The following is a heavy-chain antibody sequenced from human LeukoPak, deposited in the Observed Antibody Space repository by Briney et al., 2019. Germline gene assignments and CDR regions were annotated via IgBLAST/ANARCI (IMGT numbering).Heavy chain of an antibody. CDR2: IYHSGST. V-gene: IGHV4-4*02. CDR3: ARVTPSVPFDY. Sequence: SETLSLTCAVSGGSISSSNWWSWVRQPPGKGLEWIGEIYHSGSTNYNPSLKSRVTISVDTSKNQFSLKLSSVTAADTAVYYCARVTPSVPFDYWGQGTLVTVSS. CDR1: GGSISSSNW. D-gene: IGHD1-1*01. J-gene: IGHJ4*02.